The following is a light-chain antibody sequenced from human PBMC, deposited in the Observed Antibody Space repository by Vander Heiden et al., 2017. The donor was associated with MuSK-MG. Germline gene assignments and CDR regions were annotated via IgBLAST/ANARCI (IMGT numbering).Light chain of an antibody. Sequence: QSVLTQPPSVSEAPRQRVTISCSGSSSNIGNNAVNWYQQRPGKAPKLLIYYDDLRPSGVSDRFSGSKSGTSASLAISGLQAEDEADYYCAAWDDSRNGVVFGGGTKLTVL. CDR3: AAWDDSRNGVV. CDR2: YDD. J-gene: IGLJ2*01. V-gene: IGLV1-36*01. CDR1: SSNIGNNA.